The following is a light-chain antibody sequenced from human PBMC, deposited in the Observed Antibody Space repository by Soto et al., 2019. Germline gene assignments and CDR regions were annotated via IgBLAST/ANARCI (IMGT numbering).Light chain of an antibody. CDR3: QEYNSYPLT. Sequence: DIQMTQSPSTLSASVGDRVTITCRASQSISSRLAWYQQKPGKAPKLLIYRASNLESGVPTRFSGSGSGTEFPITSSSLQDDDFANYYCQEYNSYPLTFGGGTKVDIK. J-gene: IGKJ4*01. CDR2: RAS. CDR1: QSISSR. V-gene: IGKV1-5*03.